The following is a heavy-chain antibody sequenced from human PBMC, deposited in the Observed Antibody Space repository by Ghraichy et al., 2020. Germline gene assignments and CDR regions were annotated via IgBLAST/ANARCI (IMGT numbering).Heavy chain of an antibody. D-gene: IGHD1-14*01. Sequence: TLSLTCAVYGGSFSGYYWSWIRQPPGKGLEWIGEINHSGSTNYNPSLKSRVTISVDTSKNQFSLKLSSVTAADTAVYYCARGFLPDPQFRDAFDIWGQGTMVTVSS. CDR3: ARGFLPDPQFRDAFDI. J-gene: IGHJ3*02. V-gene: IGHV4-34*01. CDR2: INHSGST. CDR1: GGSFSGYY.